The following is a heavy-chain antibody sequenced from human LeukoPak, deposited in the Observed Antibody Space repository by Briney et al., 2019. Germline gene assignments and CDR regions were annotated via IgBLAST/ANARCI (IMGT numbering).Heavy chain of an antibody. CDR1: GYTFTSYA. CDR3: ARDRYGDGFAHLDY. V-gene: IGHV1-2*02. D-gene: IGHD5-24*01. J-gene: IGHJ4*02. CDR2: ITPSGGT. Sequence: ASVKVSCKASGYTFTSYAIHWVRQAIGQGLEWMGWITPSGGTNYPQKFQGRVAITWYTSTTTAYMYLSRLTSDDTAVYYCARDRYGDGFAHLDYWGQGALVTVSS.